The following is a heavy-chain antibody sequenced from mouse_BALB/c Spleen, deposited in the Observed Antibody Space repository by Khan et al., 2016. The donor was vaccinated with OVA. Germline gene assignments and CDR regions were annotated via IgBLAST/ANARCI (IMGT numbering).Heavy chain of an antibody. CDR1: GYSITSDYA. CDR2: ISYSGRT. D-gene: IGHD1-1*01. V-gene: IGHV3-2*02. CDR3: SSSVTIATVVATDFDY. J-gene: IGHJ2*01. Sequence: EVQLQESGPGLVKPSQSLSLTCTVTGYSITSDYAWNWIRQFPGNKLEWMGYISYSGRTSYNPSLKSRNSITRVTSKNQFFLQLNSVTTEETATYYCSSSVTIATVVATDFDYWGQGTTLTVSS.